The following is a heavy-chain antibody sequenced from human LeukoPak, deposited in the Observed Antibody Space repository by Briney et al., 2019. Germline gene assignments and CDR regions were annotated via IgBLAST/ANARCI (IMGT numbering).Heavy chain of an antibody. J-gene: IGHJ6*03. Sequence: SETLSLXCTVSGGSISSGSYYWSWIRQPAGKGLEWIGRLYTSGITNYNPSLKSRVTISVDTSKNQFSLKLSSVTAADTAMYYCARETDTSYYYYMDVWGKGTTVTVSS. CDR2: LYTSGIT. D-gene: IGHD3-16*01. CDR3: ARETDTSYYYYMDV. V-gene: IGHV4-61*02. CDR1: GGSISSGSYY.